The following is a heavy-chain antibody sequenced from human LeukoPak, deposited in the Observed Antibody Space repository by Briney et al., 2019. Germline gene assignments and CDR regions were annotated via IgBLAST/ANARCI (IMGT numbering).Heavy chain of an antibody. CDR2: MNPNSGNT. J-gene: IGHJ4*02. V-gene: IGHV1-8*01. CDR1: GYTFTSYD. CDR3: ARDGIAAREVAFDY. D-gene: IGHD6-6*01. Sequence: ASVKVSCKASGYTFTSYDINWVRQATGQGLEWMGWMNPNSGNTGYAQKFQGRVTITADESTSTAYMELSSLRSEDTAVYYCARDGIAAREVAFDYWGQGTLVTVSS.